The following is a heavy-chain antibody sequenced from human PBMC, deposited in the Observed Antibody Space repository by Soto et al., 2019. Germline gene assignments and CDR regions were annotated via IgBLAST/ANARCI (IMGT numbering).Heavy chain of an antibody. CDR1: GFTFSSYG. CDR3: AKGVIIGSHYYYGMDV. D-gene: IGHD3-10*01. J-gene: IGHJ6*02. CDR2: ISGSGGST. Sequence: PGGSLRLSCAASGFTFSSYGMHWVRQAPGKGLEWVSAISGSGGSTYYADSVKGRFTISRDNSKNTLYLQMNSLRAEDTAVYYCAKGVIIGSHYYYGMDVWGQGTTVTVSS. V-gene: IGHV3-23*01.